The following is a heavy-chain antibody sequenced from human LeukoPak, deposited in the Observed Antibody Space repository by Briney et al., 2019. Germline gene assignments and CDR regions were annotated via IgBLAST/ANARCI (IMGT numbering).Heavy chain of an antibody. CDR3: ARNPGTAYSSSWYFWEDNWFDP. D-gene: IGHD6-13*01. Sequence: SQTLSLTCTVSGGSISSGGYYWSWIRQHPGKGLEWIGYIYYSGSTYYNPYLKSRVTISVDTSKNQFSLKLSSVTAADTAVYYCARNPGTAYSSSWYFWEDNWFDPWGQGTLVTVSS. V-gene: IGHV4-31*03. J-gene: IGHJ5*02. CDR2: IYYSGST. CDR1: GGSISSGGYY.